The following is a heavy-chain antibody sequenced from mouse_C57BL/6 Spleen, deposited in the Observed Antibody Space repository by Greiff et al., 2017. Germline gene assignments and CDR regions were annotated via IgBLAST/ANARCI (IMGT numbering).Heavy chain of an antibody. CDR2: IDPSDSET. CDR1: GYSFTSYW. D-gene: IGHD2-2*01. Sequence: QVQLQQPGAELVRPGSSVKLSCKASGYSFTSYWMHWVKQRPIQGLEWIGNIDPSDSETHYNQKFKDKATLTVDKSSGTAYMQLSSLTSEDSAVYYCARHYYGYAVMDDWGKGTSVTVSS. J-gene: IGHJ4*01. CDR3: ARHYYGYAVMDD. V-gene: IGHV1-52*01.